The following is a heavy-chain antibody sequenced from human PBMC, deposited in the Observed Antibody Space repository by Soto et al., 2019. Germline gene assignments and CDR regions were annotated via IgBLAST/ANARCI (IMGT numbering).Heavy chain of an antibody. D-gene: IGHD3-16*01. Sequence: EVQLLESGGGLVQPGGSLRLSCAASGFTFSSYAMSWVRQAPGKGLEWVSAISGSGGSTYYADSVKGRFTISRDNSKNTLYLQMNSLRAEDTAVYYCANVRWGSYYFDYWGQGTLVTVSS. CDR3: ANVRWGSYYFDY. V-gene: IGHV3-23*01. J-gene: IGHJ4*02. CDR1: GFTFSSYA. CDR2: ISGSGGST.